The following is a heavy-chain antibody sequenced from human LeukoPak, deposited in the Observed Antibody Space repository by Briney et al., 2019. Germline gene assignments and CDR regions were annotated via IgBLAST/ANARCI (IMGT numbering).Heavy chain of an antibody. CDR2: IYTSGST. CDR1: GGSISSYH. CDR3: ARIMVRGVIGLY. J-gene: IGHJ4*02. D-gene: IGHD3-10*01. Sequence: SETLSLTCTVSGGSISSYHLSWIRQPPGKGLEWIGRIYTSGSTNYNPSLKSRVTISADTSKNQFSLKLSSVTAADTAVYYCARIMVRGVIGLYWGQGTLVTVSS. V-gene: IGHV4-4*07.